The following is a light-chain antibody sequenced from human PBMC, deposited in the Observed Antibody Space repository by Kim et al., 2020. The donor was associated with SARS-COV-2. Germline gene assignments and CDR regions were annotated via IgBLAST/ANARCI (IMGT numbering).Light chain of an antibody. Sequence: SYELTQPPSVSVSPGQTASITCSGDKLGDKYACWYQQKPGQSPVLVIYQDSKRPSGIPERFSGSNSGNTATLTISGTQAMDEADYYCQAWDSMGVVFGGGTQLTVL. CDR1: KLGDKY. V-gene: IGLV3-1*01. CDR2: QDS. CDR3: QAWDSMGVV. J-gene: IGLJ2*01.